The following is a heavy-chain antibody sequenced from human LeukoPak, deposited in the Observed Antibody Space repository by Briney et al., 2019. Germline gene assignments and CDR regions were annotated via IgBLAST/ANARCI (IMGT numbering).Heavy chain of an antibody. D-gene: IGHD3-10*01. Sequence: GGSLRLSCAASGFTFSNYWTNWVRQAPGKGLECVANIKQDGSEKSYVDSVLGRFTVSRDNAKNSLILQMNSLRAEDTAVYYCARDATGSSFYDYWGQGTLVTVSS. V-gene: IGHV3-7*01. J-gene: IGHJ4*02. CDR1: GFTFSNYW. CDR3: ARDATGSSFYDY. CDR2: IKQDGSEK.